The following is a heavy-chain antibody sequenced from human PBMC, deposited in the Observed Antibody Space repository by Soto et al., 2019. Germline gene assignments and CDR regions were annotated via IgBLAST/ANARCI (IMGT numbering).Heavy chain of an antibody. J-gene: IGHJ6*02. CDR1: GGTFSSYA. CDR2: IIPIFGTA. D-gene: IGHD2-2*01. CDR3: ARDGGGVPAAAYYYYYGMEV. Sequence: QVQLVQSGAEVKKPGSSVKVSCKASGGTFSSYAISWVRQAPGQGLEWMGGIIPIFGTANYAQKFQGRVTITADESTSTASRELSSLRFEDTAVYYCARDGGGVPAAAYYYYYGMEVWGQGTTVTVSS. V-gene: IGHV1-69*12.